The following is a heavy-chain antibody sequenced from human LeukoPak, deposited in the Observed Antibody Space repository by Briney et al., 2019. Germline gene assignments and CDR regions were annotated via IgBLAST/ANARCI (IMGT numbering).Heavy chain of an antibody. CDR3: ARTITMIVVVITPNWFDP. CDR1: GGSISSYY. Sequence: SETLSLTCTVSGGSISSYYWSWIRQPPGKGLEWIGYIYYSGSTNYNPSHKSRVTISVDTSKNQFSLKLSSVTAADTAVYYCARTITMIVVVITPNWFDPWGQGTLVTVSS. D-gene: IGHD3-22*01. CDR2: IYYSGST. J-gene: IGHJ5*02. V-gene: IGHV4-59*12.